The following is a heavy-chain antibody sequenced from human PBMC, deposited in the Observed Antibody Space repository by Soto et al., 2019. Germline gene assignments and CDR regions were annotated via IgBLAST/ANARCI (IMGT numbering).Heavy chain of an antibody. V-gene: IGHV3-11*01. Sequence: PGGSLRLSCASSGFTFIDFQMTWIRQASGKGLELVAYISSRGDTKYYADSVRGRITISRENGTDSLFLQMSSLRVEDTDVYYCVINRCISGINRRRAYWGRGTLVTVSS. CDR2: ISSRGDTK. CDR3: VINRCISGINRRRAY. D-gene: IGHD1-20*01. CDR1: GFTFIDFQ. J-gene: IGHJ4*01.